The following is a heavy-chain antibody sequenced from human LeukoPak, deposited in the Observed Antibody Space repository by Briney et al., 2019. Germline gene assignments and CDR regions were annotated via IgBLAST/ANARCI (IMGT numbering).Heavy chain of an antibody. Sequence: GKSLRLSCAASGFTFDDYAMHWVRQAPGKGLEWVSGISWNSGSIGYADSVKGRFTISRDNAKNSLYLQMNSLRAEDTALYYCAKGGGSYPAWYFDYWGQGALVTVSS. CDR3: AKGGGSYPAWYFDY. CDR1: GFTFDDYA. CDR2: ISWNSGSI. D-gene: IGHD1-26*01. J-gene: IGHJ4*02. V-gene: IGHV3-9*01.